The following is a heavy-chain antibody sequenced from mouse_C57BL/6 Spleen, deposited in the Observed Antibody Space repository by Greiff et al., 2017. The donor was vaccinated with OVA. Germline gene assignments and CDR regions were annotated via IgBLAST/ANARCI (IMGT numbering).Heavy chain of an antibody. CDR1: GYTFTDYN. CDR2: INPNNGGT. D-gene: IGHD2-3*01. CDR3: ARKGYDGYWFAY. J-gene: IGHJ3*01. Sequence: EVKLMESGPELVKPGASVKIPCKASGYTFTDYNMDWVKQSHGKSLEWIGDINPNNGGTIYNQKFKGKATLTVDKSSSTAYMELRSLTSEDTAVYYCARKGYDGYWFAYWGQGTLVTVSA. V-gene: IGHV1-18*01.